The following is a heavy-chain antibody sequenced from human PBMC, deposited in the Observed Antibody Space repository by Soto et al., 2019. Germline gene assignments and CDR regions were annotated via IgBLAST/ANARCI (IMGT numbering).Heavy chain of an antibody. D-gene: IGHD4-4*01. CDR3: ARSRDGYSFYFYYGMDG. Sequence: PXGSLLVSCAASGFTFTSYGMHWVRQAPGKGLEWMALILHDGSAEYYADSVKGRFTISRDNSKNTLYLQMNSLRAEDTAVYYCARSRDGYSFYFYYGMDGWGQGTTVTVSS. CDR1: GFTFTSYG. V-gene: IGHV3-33*05. CDR2: ILHDGSAE. J-gene: IGHJ6*02.